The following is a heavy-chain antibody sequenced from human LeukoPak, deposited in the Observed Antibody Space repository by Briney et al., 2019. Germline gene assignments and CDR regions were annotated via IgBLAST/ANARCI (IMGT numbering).Heavy chain of an antibody. D-gene: IGHD2-21*02. CDR2: ISYSGST. V-gene: IGHV4-30-4*01. CDR1: GGSISSSDYY. J-gene: IGHJ4*02. CDR3: ARDRGVTRLGS. Sequence: SQTLSLTCTVSGGSISSSDYYWSWIRQPPGKGLEWIGYISYSGSTYYNPSLKGRVTISVDTSKNQFSLKLSSVTAADTAVYYCARDRGVTRLGSWGQGTLVTVSS.